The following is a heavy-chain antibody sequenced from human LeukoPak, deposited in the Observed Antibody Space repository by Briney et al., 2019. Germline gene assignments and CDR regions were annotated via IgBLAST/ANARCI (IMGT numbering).Heavy chain of an antibody. CDR3: ARDRGWELGYCTGGSCYDENWFDP. D-gene: IGHD2-15*01. Sequence: GASVKVSCKASGYTFTSFGISWVRQAPGQGLEWMGWISAYNGNTNYAQKLQGRVTMTTDTSTSTVYMELRSLRSDDTAVYYCARDRGWELGYCTGGSCYDENWFDPWGQGTLVTVSS. V-gene: IGHV1-18*01. J-gene: IGHJ5*02. CDR2: ISAYNGNT. CDR1: GYTFTSFG.